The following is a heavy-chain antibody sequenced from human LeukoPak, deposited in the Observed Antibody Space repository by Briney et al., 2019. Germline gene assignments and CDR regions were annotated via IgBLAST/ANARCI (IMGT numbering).Heavy chain of an antibody. CDR3: ARGTYCSPTSCPRVDY. Sequence: PGGSLRLSCAASGFTFINYAMTWVRQAPGKGLEWVSGISGSGGSTYYADSVKGRFTISRDNSKNTLYLLLNNLRAEDTAVYYCARGTYCSPTSCPRVDYWGQGTLVTVSS. V-gene: IGHV3-23*01. CDR1: GFTFINYA. CDR2: ISGSGGST. D-gene: IGHD2-2*01. J-gene: IGHJ4*02.